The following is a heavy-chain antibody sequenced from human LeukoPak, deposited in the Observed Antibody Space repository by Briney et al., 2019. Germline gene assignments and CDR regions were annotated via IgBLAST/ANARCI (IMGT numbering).Heavy chain of an antibody. J-gene: IGHJ5*02. CDR2: IASGGDIT. CDR1: GFTFSGFS. V-gene: IGHV3-23*01. CDR3: ARDRYCSGGSCSTVRLDP. Sequence: GGSLRLSCVASGFTFSGFSMSWVRRPPGKGLEWVSVIASGGDITYYADSVKGRFTISRDNSKSTLYLQLNSLRAEDTALYYCARDRYCSGGSCSTVRLDPWGQGTLVTVSS. D-gene: IGHD2-15*01.